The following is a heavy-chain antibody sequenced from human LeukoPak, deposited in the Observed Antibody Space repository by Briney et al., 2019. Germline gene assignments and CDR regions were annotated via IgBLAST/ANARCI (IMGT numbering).Heavy chain of an antibody. J-gene: IGHJ4*02. V-gene: IGHV1-69*06. D-gene: IGHD3-10*01. CDR1: GGTFSSYA. CDR2: IIPIFGTA. Sequence: SVKVSCKASGGTFSSYAISWVRQAPGQGLEWMGGIIPIFGTANYAQKFQGRVTITADKSTSTAYMELSSPRSEDTAVYYCASAAASYGSGSYVDYWGQGTLVTVSS. CDR3: ASAAASYGSGSYVDY.